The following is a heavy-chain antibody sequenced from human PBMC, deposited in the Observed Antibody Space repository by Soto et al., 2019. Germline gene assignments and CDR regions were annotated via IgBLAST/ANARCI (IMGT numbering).Heavy chain of an antibody. CDR3: ATGSRPVQLDRRGCFDP. D-gene: IGHD1-1*01. V-gene: IGHV1-24*01. Sequence: QVQLVQSGAEVKKPGASVKVSCKVSGYTLTELSMHWVRQAPGKGLEWMGGFDPEDGETIYAQKFQGRVTMTEDTSTGTAYMELGSLRSEDTAVYYCATGSRPVQLDRRGCFDPWCQGTLVTVSS. CDR1: GYTLTELS. CDR2: FDPEDGET. J-gene: IGHJ5*02.